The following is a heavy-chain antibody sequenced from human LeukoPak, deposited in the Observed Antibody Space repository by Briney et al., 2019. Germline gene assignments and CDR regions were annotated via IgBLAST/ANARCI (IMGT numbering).Heavy chain of an antibody. D-gene: IGHD3-3*01. J-gene: IGHJ4*02. CDR2: INPNSGVT. CDR1: GYIFSGYS. V-gene: IGHV1-2*02. Sequence: GASVKVSCKASGYIFSGYSMHWLRQAPGQGLEWMGWINPNSGVTNYAQKFQGRVTLTRDTSINTAYMELSILRSDDTAIYYCARGTQRVIITAKTRLDYWGQGTLVTVSS. CDR3: ARGTQRVIITAKTRLDY.